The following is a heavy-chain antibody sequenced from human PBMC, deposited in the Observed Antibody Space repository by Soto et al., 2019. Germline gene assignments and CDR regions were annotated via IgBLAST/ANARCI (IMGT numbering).Heavy chain of an antibody. CDR2: ISAYNGNT. V-gene: IGHV1-18*01. J-gene: IGHJ4*02. Sequence: VQLVQSGAEVKKPGASVKVSCKASGYTFTSYGISWVRQAPGQGLEWMGWISAYNGNTNYAQKLQGRVTMTTDTSTSTAYRELRSLRSDDTAVYYCAKIPMTTVTTGELQHDYWCQGTLVTVSS. D-gene: IGHD4-17*01. CDR3: AKIPMTTVTTGELQHDY. CDR1: GYTFTSYG.